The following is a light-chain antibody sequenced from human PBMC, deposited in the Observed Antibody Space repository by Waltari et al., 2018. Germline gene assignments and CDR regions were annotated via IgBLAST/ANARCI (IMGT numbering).Light chain of an antibody. J-gene: IGLJ1*01. CDR2: QDS. CDR1: KLGDKY. Sequence: SYELTQPPSVSVSPGQTASITCSGDKLGDKYASWYQQKPGQPPVLVIYQDSKRPSGIPERFSGSKSANTATLSISGTQAMDEADYYCQAWDSSTAYVFGTGTKVNVL. CDR3: QAWDSSTAYV. V-gene: IGLV3-1*01.